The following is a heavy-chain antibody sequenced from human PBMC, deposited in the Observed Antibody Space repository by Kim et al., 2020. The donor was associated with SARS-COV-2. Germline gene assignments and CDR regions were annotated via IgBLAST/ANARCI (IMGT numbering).Heavy chain of an antibody. CDR2: ISGSGGST. D-gene: IGHD2-15*01. CDR1: GFTFSSYA. V-gene: IGHV3-23*01. J-gene: IGHJ4*02. Sequence: GGSLRLSCAASGFTFSSYAMSWVRQAPGKGLEWVSAISGSGGSTYYADSVKGRFTISRDNSKNTLYLQMNSLRAEDTAVYYCANLLCSGGSCYDYWGQGTLVTVSS. CDR3: ANLLCSGGSCYDY.